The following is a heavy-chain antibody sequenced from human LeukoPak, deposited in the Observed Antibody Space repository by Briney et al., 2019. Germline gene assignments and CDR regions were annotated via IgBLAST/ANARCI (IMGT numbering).Heavy chain of an antibody. D-gene: IGHD3-3*01. V-gene: IGHV3-30*18. J-gene: IGHJ4*02. CDR1: GFTFSSYG. Sequence: GGSLRLSCAASGFTFSSYGMHWVRQAPGKGLEWVAVISYDGSNKYYADSVKGRFTISRDNSKNTLYLQMNSLRAEDTAVYYCAKEGIFPTYYFDYWGQGTLVTVSS. CDR3: AKEGIFPTYYFDY. CDR2: ISYDGSNK.